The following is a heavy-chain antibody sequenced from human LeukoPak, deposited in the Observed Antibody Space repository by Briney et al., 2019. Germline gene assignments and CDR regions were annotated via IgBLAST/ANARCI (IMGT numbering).Heavy chain of an antibody. D-gene: IGHD1-1*01. Sequence: SVKVSCKASGDSISPYVISWVRQAPGLGLEWMGGSVPFFGTAHYAPKFQGRVTLTRDDSTSSAYMELNSLRYDDTAVYFCSTNGGPYYFNSWGQGTQVTVSS. CDR2: SVPFFGTA. CDR3: STNGGPYYFNS. J-gene: IGHJ4*02. CDR1: GDSISPYV. V-gene: IGHV1-69*05.